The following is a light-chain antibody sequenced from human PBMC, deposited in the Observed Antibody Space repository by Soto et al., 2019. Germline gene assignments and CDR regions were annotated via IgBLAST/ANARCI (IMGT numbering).Light chain of an antibody. Sequence: EIVLTQSRSTRSFSAWERATLSCRASESVASNYLAWYQQRPGQAPRLLIYAASSRATGIPDRISGSGSGTDFTLTINRLEPEDFAVYYCQQSGSSPWTFGQGTKVDIK. V-gene: IGKV3-20*01. J-gene: IGKJ1*01. CDR2: AAS. CDR1: ESVASNY. CDR3: QQSGSSPWT.